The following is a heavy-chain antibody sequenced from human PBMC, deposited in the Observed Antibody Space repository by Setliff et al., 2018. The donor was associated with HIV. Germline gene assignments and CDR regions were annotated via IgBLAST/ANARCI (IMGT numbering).Heavy chain of an antibody. V-gene: IGHV1-3*01. CDR3: ARSGLVYDDVLTGPQTDY. CDR1: GCTFSNHT. CDR2: LNAGYGNT. Sequence: GASVKVSCKASGCTFSNHTIHWVRQAPGKRPEWMGWLNAGYGNTKYSQKLQGRVTITRDISASTAYMELSSLRSEETAVYYCARSGLVYDDVLTGPQTDYWGQGTLVTVSS. J-gene: IGHJ4*02. D-gene: IGHD3-9*01.